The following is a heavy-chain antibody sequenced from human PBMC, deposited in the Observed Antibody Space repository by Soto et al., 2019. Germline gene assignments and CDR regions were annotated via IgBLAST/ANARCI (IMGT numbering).Heavy chain of an antibody. CDR1: GGSISSSSYY. D-gene: IGHD6-13*01. CDR3: ARTGYSSSWCSPRPRYMDV. J-gene: IGHJ6*02. V-gene: IGHV4-39*01. Sequence: SETLSLTCTVSGGSISSSSYYWGWIRQPPGKGLEWIGSIYYSGSTYYNPSLKSRVTISVDTSKNQFSLKLSSVTAADTAVYYCARTGYSSSWCSPRPRYMDVWGQGTTVTVSS. CDR2: IYYSGST.